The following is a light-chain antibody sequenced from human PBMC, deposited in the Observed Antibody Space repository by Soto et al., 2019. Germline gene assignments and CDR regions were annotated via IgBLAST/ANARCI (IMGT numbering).Light chain of an antibody. CDR2: AAA. J-gene: IGKJ1*01. CDR1: QSIYSN. Sequence: EVVMTQSPAALSVSPGERATLSCRASQSIYSNLAWYQQKPGQAPRLLIYAAATSATGIPARFSGSGSGTEFTLTISSLQSEDFAFYYCQQYNNWPPWTFGQGTKVEIK. CDR3: QQYNNWPPWT. V-gene: IGKV3-15*01.